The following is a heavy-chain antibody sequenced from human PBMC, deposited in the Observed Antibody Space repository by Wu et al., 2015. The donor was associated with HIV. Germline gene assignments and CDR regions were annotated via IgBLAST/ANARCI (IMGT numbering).Heavy chain of an antibody. CDR3: ARARITMIVVVPQALDAFDI. D-gene: IGHD3-22*01. Sequence: QVQLVQSGAEVKKPGSSVKVSCKASGGTFSSYAISWVRQAPGQGLEWMGRIIPIFGTANYAQKFQGRVTITADESTSTAYMELSSLRSEDTAVYYCARARITMIVVVPQALDAFDIVGPRDNGPPSLQ. CDR2: IIPIFGTA. J-gene: IGHJ3*02. CDR1: GGTFSSYA. V-gene: IGHV1-69*13.